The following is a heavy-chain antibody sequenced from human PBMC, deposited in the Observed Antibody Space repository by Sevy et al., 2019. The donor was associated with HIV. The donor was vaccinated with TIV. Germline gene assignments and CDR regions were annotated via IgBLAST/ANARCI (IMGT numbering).Heavy chain of an antibody. CDR2: IKQDGSEK. Sequence: GGSLRLSCAASGFTFSSYWMSWVRQAPGKGLEWVANIKQDGSEKYYVDSVKGRFTISRDNAQNSLYLQMNSLRAEDTAVYYCARGYDYGSGSEIKDWFDPWGQGTLVTVSS. V-gene: IGHV3-7*01. CDR1: GFTFSSYW. CDR3: ARGYDYGSGSEIKDWFDP. D-gene: IGHD3-10*01. J-gene: IGHJ5*02.